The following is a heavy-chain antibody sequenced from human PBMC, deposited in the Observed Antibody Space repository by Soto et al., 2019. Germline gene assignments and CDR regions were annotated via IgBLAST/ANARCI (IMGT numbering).Heavy chain of an antibody. CDR1: GVSTSNHY. V-gene: IGHV4-59*11. J-gene: IGHJ5*02. Sequence: NPSETLSLTCSVSGVSTSNHYWTWIRKPPGQGPEWIGCIYYRGTTNYNPSFNSRVTISVDTSKNQFSLKLSSVTAADTAVYYCARGRIVLVPAAKYNWFDPWGQGTLVTVSS. CDR3: ARGRIVLVPAAKYNWFDP. D-gene: IGHD2-2*01. CDR2: IYYRGTT.